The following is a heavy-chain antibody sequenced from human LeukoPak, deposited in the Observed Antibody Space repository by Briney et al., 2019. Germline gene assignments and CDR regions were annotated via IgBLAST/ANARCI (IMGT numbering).Heavy chain of an antibody. V-gene: IGHV1-2*02. CDR2: INPNSGGT. CDR3: ARELYYYHYYGMDV. Sequence: ASVKVSCKASGYTFTGYYMHWVRQAPGQGLEGMGWINPNSGGTNYAQKFQGRVTMTRDTSISTAYMELSRLRSDDTAVYYCARELYYYHYYGMDVWGQGTTVTVSS. J-gene: IGHJ6*02. CDR1: GYTFTGYY. D-gene: IGHD2-2*02.